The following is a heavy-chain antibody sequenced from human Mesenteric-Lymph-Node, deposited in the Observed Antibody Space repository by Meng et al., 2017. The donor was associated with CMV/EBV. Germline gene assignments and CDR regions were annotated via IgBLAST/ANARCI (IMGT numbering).Heavy chain of an antibody. D-gene: IGHD4-17*01. J-gene: IGHJ3*02. V-gene: IGHV4-59*01. CDR1: GGSTSGYY. CDR2: VHYTGST. CDR3: ARGSPTVTTLYGAFDI. Sequence: SETLSLTCTVIGGSTSGYYWTWIRQPPGKGLEWIGYVHYTGSTKNNPSLKSRVTISIDTTKNQFSLKLSSVTAADTAVYYCARGSPTVTTLYGAFDIWGQGTMVTVSS.